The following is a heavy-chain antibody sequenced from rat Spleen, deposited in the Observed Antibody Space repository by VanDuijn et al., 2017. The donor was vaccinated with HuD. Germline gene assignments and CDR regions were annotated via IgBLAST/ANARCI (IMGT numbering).Heavy chain of an antibody. Sequence: EVQLVESGGGLVQPGRSLKLSCVASGFTFNNYWMTWIRQAPGKVLEWVASISTGGGNTYSRDSVKGRFTISRDNAKSTLYLQMDSLRAEDTATYYCTRQDYNNWYFDFWGPGTMVTVSS. J-gene: IGHJ1*01. CDR3: TRQDYNNWYFDF. CDR1: GFTFNNYW. CDR2: ISTGGGNT. D-gene: IGHD1-10*01. V-gene: IGHV5-31*01.